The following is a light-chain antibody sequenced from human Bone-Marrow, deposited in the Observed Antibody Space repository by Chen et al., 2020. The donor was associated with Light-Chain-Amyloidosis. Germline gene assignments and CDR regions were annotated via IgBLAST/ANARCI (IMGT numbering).Light chain of an antibody. Sequence: TVVTQEPSFSVSPGGAVTLTCGLTSGSVSNNFYPSWYQQTPGQSPRTLIYNTDNLSFWVPDRFSGSILGNKAALTITGAQADDESDYYCVLYVGKGIWVFGGGTKVTVL. V-gene: IGLV8-61*01. CDR3: VLYVGKGIWV. CDR1: SGSVSNNFY. CDR2: NTD. J-gene: IGLJ3*02.